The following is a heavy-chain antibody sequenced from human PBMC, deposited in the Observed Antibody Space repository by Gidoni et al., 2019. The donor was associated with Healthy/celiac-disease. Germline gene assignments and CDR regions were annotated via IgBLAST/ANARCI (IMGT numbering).Heavy chain of an antibody. J-gene: IGHJ4*02. Sequence: EVQLVESGGGLVQPGRSLRLSCAASGFTFDDYAMHWVRQAPGKGLEWVSGISWTSGSIGYADSVKGRFTISRDNAKNSLYLQMNSLRAEDTALYYCAKDLSDIVATIDYWGQGTLVTVSS. V-gene: IGHV3-9*01. CDR3: AKDLSDIVATIDY. CDR1: GFTFDDYA. CDR2: ISWTSGSI. D-gene: IGHD5-12*01.